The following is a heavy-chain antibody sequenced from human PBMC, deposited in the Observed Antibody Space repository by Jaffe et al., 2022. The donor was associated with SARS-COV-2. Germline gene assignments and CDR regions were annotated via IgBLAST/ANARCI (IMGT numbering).Heavy chain of an antibody. CDR3: AKDGLGIKYYFDY. CDR2: TSYDGSNE. CDR1: GFKFSSYG. Sequence: QVQLVESGGGVVQPGTSLRLSCAASGFKFSSYGMHWVRQAPGKGLEWVAVTSYDGSNENYADSVKGRFTVSRDNSKNTLFLRMNSLRAEDTAVYYCAKDGLGIKYYFDYWGQGTLVTVSS. J-gene: IGHJ4*02. D-gene: IGHD3-9*01. V-gene: IGHV3-30*18.